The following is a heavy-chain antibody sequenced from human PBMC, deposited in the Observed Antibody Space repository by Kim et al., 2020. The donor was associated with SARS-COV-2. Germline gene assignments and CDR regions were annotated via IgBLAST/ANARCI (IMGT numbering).Heavy chain of an antibody. J-gene: IGHJ5*02. V-gene: IGHV7-4-1*02. D-gene: IGHD5-18*01. Sequence: ASVKVSCKASGYTFTSYAMNWVRQAPGQGLEWMGWINTNTGNPTYAQGFTGRFVFSLDTSVSTAYLQISSLKAEDTAVYYCAREKYSYGLNWFEPWGQGTLVTVSS. CDR3: AREKYSYGLNWFEP. CDR1: GYTFTSYA. CDR2: INTNTGNP.